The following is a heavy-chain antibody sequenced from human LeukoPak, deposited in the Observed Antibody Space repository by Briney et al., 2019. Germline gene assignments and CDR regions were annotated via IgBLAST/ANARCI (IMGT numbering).Heavy chain of an antibody. V-gene: IGHV4-39*01. CDR3: ARGYCSSTSCYGGPKRFDP. CDR1: GGSISNRNYY. Sequence: SETLSLTCTVSGGSISNRNYYWAWIRQPPGKGLEWIGNIYYSGSTYYNASLNSRISMSIDTSKNQFSLKLSSVTAADTAVYYCARGYCSSTSCYGGPKRFDPWGQGTLVTVSS. J-gene: IGHJ5*02. D-gene: IGHD2-2*01. CDR2: IYYSGST.